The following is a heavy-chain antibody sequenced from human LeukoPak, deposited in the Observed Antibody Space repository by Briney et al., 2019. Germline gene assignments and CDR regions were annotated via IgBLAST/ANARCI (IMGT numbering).Heavy chain of an antibody. J-gene: IGHJ4*02. D-gene: IGHD3-3*01. V-gene: IGHV3-21*01. CDR3: ARGPLKYYDFWSGYYNKGFDY. CDR2: ISSSSSYI. CDR1: GFTFSSYS. Sequence: GGSLRLSCAASGFTFSSYSMNWVRQAPGKGLEWVSSISSSSSYIYYADSVKGRFTISRDNAENSLYLQMNSLRAEDTAVYYCARGPLKYYDFWSGYYNKGFDYWGQGTLVAVSS.